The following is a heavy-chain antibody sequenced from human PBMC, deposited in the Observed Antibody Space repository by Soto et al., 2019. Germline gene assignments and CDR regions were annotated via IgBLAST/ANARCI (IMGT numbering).Heavy chain of an antibody. CDR3: TSEYSSSIYYYYGMDV. Sequence: LRLSCTASGFTFGDYAMSWVRQAPGKGLEWVGFIRSKAYGGTTEYAASVKGRFTISRDDSKSIAYLQMNSLKTEDTAVYYCTSEYSSSIYYYYGMDVWGQGTTVTVSS. CDR2: IRSKAYGGTT. D-gene: IGHD6-6*01. CDR1: GFTFGDYA. V-gene: IGHV3-49*04. J-gene: IGHJ6*02.